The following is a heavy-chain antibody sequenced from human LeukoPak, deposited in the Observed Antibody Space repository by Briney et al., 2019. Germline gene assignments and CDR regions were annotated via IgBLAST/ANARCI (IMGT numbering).Heavy chain of an antibody. D-gene: IGHD6-19*01. J-gene: IGHJ6*03. Sequence: GGSLRLSCAASGFTFSSYSMNWVRQAPGKGLEWVSAISGSGGSTYYADSVKGRFIISRDNSKNTLYLHMSSLRGEDTALYYCAAGSGWKPYYYNYYMDVWGKGTTVTVSS. CDR1: GFTFSSYS. V-gene: IGHV3-23*01. CDR2: ISGSGGST. CDR3: AAGSGWKPYYYNYYMDV.